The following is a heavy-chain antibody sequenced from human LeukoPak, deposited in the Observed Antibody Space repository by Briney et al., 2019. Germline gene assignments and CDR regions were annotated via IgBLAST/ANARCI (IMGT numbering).Heavy chain of an antibody. Sequence: GSLRLSCTASGFTFGDYAMSWFRQAPVKGLEWVGFIRSKAYGGTTDYAASVKGRFTISRDDSKSIAYLQMNSLKTEDTAVYYCTRVFDSSGYPYYYYYGMDVWGQGTTVTVSS. V-gene: IGHV3-49*03. CDR1: GFTFGDYA. J-gene: IGHJ6*02. CDR2: IRSKAYGGTT. CDR3: TRVFDSSGYPYYYYYGMDV. D-gene: IGHD3-22*01.